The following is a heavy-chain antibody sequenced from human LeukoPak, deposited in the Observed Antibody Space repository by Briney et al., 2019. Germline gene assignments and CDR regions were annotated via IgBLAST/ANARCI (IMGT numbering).Heavy chain of an antibody. CDR2: IYTSGST. CDR3: AREGHMVRGVIITYTIDY. CDR1: GGSISSGSYY. D-gene: IGHD3-10*01. J-gene: IGHJ4*02. Sequence: SETLSLTCTVSGGSISSGSYYWSWIRQPAGKGLEWIGRIYTSGSTNYNPSLKSRVTISVDTSKNQFSLKLSSVTAADTAVYYCAREGHMVRGVIITYTIDYWGQGTLVTVSS. V-gene: IGHV4-61*02.